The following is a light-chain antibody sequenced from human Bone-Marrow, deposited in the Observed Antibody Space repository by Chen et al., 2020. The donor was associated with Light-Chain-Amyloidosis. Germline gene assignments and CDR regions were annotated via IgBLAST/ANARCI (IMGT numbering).Light chain of an antibody. J-gene: IGKJ1*01. Sequence: DIVMTQSPDSLAVSLGERATINCKSSQSLLYTSNNKNYLTWYQQKPGQPPKLLIHWASTRESGVPDRFSGSGSGTDFTLTISSQQAEDVAVYYCQQYYSSPRWTFGQGTRVEIK. V-gene: IGKV4-1*01. CDR2: WAS. CDR3: QQYYSSPRWT. CDR1: QSLLYTSNNKNY.